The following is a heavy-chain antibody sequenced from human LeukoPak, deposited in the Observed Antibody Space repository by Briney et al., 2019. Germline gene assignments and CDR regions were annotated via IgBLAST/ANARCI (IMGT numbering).Heavy chain of an antibody. D-gene: IGHD6-19*01. Sequence: PSETLSLTCTVSGGSISGYYWSWIRQPAGKGLQWIGRVYSSGATNYNPSLSSRVTMSLDTSKNQFSLELRSVTAADTAVYYCARNREYNTGCYYFDDWGQGTLVTVSS. CDR3: ARNREYNTGCYYFDD. J-gene: IGHJ4*02. V-gene: IGHV4-4*07. CDR2: VYSSGAT. CDR1: GGSISGYY.